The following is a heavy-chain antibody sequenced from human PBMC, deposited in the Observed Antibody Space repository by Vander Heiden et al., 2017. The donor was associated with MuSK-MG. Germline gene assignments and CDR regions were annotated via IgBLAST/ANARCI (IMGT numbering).Heavy chain of an antibody. Sequence: QVQLQQWGAGLLKPSETLSLTCAVYGGSFSGYYWSWIRQPPGKGLEWIAEINHSGSTIYNPSLKSRVTISVDTPKNQFSLKLSSVTAADTAVYYCAREGEYTYGLRWFDPWGQGTLVTVSS. CDR3: AREGEYTYGLRWFDP. CDR1: GGSFSGYY. V-gene: IGHV4-34*01. CDR2: INHSGST. J-gene: IGHJ5*02. D-gene: IGHD5-18*01.